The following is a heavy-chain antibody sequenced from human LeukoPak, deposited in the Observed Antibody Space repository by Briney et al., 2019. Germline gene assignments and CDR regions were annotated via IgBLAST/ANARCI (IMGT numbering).Heavy chain of an antibody. CDR3: ARDRTYLGLDY. V-gene: IGHV3-7*01. CDR1: GFTLSTCW. CDR2: IKQDGSDK. D-gene: IGHD1-14*01. Sequence: GGSLRLSCAASGFTLSTCWMSWVRQAPGKGLERVANIKQDGSDKYYGDSVKGRFTISRDTAKNSLYLQMNSLRPEDTAVYYCARDRTYLGLDYWGQGTLVTVSS. J-gene: IGHJ4*02.